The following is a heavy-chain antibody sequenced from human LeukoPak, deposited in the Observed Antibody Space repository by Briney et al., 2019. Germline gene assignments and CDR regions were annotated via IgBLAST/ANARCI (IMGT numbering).Heavy chain of an antibody. CDR1: GGTFSTPA. D-gene: IGHD6-19*01. CDR3: ARASNTGWFYFDY. Sequence: SVKGSCKASGGTFSTPALNWVRQAPGQGLEWMGGIIPLFRTAKYVQKIQGRVTITADESTTTAYMEVSSLRSDDTAVYYCARASNTGWFYFDYWGQGTLVTVSS. J-gene: IGHJ4*02. CDR2: IIPLFRTA. V-gene: IGHV1-69*01.